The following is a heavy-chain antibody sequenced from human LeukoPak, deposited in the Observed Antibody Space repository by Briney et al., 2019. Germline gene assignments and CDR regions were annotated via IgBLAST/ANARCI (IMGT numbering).Heavy chain of an antibody. CDR1: GFTFGDYA. J-gene: IGHJ6*04. V-gene: IGHV3-49*04. CDR2: IRSKAYGGTT. CDR3: TRAGQAGYSSTLGVYV. Sequence: GGSLRLSCTASGFTFGDYAMSWVRQAPGKGLEWVGFIRSKAYGGTTEYAASVKGRFTISRDDSKSIAYLQMNSLKTEDTAVYYCTRAGQAGYSSTLGVYVWGKGTTVTISS. D-gene: IGHD6-13*01.